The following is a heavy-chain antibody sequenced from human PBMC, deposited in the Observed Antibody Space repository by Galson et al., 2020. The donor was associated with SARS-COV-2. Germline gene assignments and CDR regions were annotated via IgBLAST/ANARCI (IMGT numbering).Heavy chain of an antibody. CDR1: GYTFTSYY. J-gene: IGHJ6*02. V-gene: IGHV1-46*01. CDR2: INPSGGST. D-gene: IGHD5-18*01. CDR3: ARVELDTAMFGLGINYYYGMDV. Sequence: ASVKVSCKASGYTFTSYYMHWVRQAPGQGLEWMGIINPSGGSTSYAQKFQGRVTMTRDTSTSTVYMELSSLRSEDTAGYYCARVELDTAMFGLGINYYYGMDVWGQGTTVTVS.